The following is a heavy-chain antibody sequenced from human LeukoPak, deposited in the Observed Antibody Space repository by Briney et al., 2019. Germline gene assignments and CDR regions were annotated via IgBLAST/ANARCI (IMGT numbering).Heavy chain of an antibody. V-gene: IGHV1-2*02. CDR1: GHTLTGYY. Sequence: ASVKASCKASGHTLTGYYMHWVRQAPGQGLEWMGWINPNSGGTNYAQKFQGRVTMTRDTSISTAYMELSRLRSDDTAVYYCARSITMVRGVIDYWGQGTLVTVSS. CDR3: ARSITMVRGVIDY. D-gene: IGHD3-10*01. J-gene: IGHJ4*02. CDR2: INPNSGGT.